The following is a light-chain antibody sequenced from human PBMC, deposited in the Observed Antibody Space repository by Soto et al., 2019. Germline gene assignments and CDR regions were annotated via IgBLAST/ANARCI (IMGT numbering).Light chain of an antibody. V-gene: IGKV1-27*01. Sequence: DSQMTQTRYPLSASVGDRATITCRASQGISNYLAWYQQKPGRVPRLLIYAASTLQSGVPSRFSGSGSGTDFTLTISRLEPEDFAVYYCQQEGDSPPIPFGQGTRLAI. CDR1: QGISNY. CDR2: AAS. J-gene: IGKJ5*01. CDR3: QQEGDSPPIP.